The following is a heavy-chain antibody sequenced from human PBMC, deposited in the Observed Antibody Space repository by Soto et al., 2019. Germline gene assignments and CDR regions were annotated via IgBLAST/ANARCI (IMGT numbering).Heavy chain of an antibody. V-gene: IGHV3-30*04. CDR3: ARELEQEFDY. J-gene: IGHJ4*02. D-gene: IGHD1-1*01. Sequence: GGSLRLSCAASGFTFSSYAMHWVRQAPGKGLECVAFISYEGRHKYYADSVKGRFTISRDNSKNTLYLQMNSLRAEDTAVYHCARELEQEFDYWGQGVLVTVSS. CDR2: ISYEGRHK. CDR1: GFTFSSYA.